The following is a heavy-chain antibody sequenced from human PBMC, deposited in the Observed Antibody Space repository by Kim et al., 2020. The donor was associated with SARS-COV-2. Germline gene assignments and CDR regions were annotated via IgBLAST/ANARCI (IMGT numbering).Heavy chain of an antibody. D-gene: IGHD3-22*01. V-gene: IGHV1-69*06. CDR2: IIPIFGTA. CDR1: GGTFSSYA. J-gene: IGHJ4*02. Sequence: SVKVSCKASGGTFSSYAISWVRQAPGQGLEWMGGIIPIFGTANYAQKFQGRVTITADKSTSTAYMELSSLRSEDTAVYYCARGVDIVATNPKYYYDSSGHLGYWGQGTLVTVSS. CDR3: ARGVDIVATNPKYYYDSSGHLGY.